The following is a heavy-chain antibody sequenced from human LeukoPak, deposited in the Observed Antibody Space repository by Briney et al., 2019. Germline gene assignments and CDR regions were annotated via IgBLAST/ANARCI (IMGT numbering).Heavy chain of an antibody. CDR2: ISSSSSTI. Sequence: GGSLRLSCAASGFTFSSYSMNWVRQAPGKGLEWVSYISSSSSTIYYADSVKGRFTISRDNAKNSLYLQMDSLRAEDTAVYYCARVRFYCSGGSCYPLTAFDIWGQGTMVTVSS. D-gene: IGHD2-15*01. CDR3: ARVRFYCSGGSCYPLTAFDI. CDR1: GFTFSSYS. J-gene: IGHJ3*02. V-gene: IGHV3-48*01.